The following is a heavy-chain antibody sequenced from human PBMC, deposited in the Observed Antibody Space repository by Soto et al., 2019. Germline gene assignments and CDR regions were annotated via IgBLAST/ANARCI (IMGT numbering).Heavy chain of an antibody. CDR1: GYSLSTRGKC. Sequence: SGPTLVNPTQTHTLTCTFSGYSLSTRGKCVIWIRQPPGKALTWLALFDWDDDNNYSTSLKTRLTISKDTSKNQVVLTSTNMDPVDTAKYYCARITRQFSSSGDSYYYDMDVWGQGTTLTVSS. CDR2: FDWDDDN. J-gene: IGHJ6*02. V-gene: IGHV2-70*01. D-gene: IGHD6-13*01. CDR3: ARITRQFSSSGDSYYYDMDV.